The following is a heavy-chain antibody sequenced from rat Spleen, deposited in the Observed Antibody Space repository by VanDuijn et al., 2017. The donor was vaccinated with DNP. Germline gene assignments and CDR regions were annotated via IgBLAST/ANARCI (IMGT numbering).Heavy chain of an antibody. CDR3: ARHDYSALFAY. Sequence: EVKLVESGGGLVQPGRSLKLSCAASGFTFSNYDMAWARQAPTKGLEWVASISPSGGFTYYHDSVKGRFTVSRDNAKSSLYLQMDSLRSEDTATYYCARHDYSALFAYWGQGTLVTVSS. D-gene: IGHD1-1*01. J-gene: IGHJ3*01. CDR2: ISPSGGFT. V-gene: IGHV5-25*01. CDR1: GFTFSNYD.